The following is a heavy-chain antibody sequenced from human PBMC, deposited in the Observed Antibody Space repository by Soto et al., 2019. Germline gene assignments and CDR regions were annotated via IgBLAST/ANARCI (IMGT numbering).Heavy chain of an antibody. CDR2: ISAYNGST. D-gene: IGHD6-19*01. CDR1: GYTFINYG. Sequence: ASVKVSCKGSGYTFINYGITWVRQAPGQGLEWMGWISAYNGSTKYVQQFQGRVTMTTDVSTGTSYMELRSLRSDDTAVYYCARLYSSGWNSFDPWGQGTQVTSP. J-gene: IGHJ5*02. CDR3: ARLYSSGWNSFDP. V-gene: IGHV1-18*01.